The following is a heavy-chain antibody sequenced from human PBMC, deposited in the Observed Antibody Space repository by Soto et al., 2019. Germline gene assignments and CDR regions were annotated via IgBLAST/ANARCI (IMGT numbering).Heavy chain of an antibody. Sequence: EVQLVESGGGLVQPGRSLRLSCAASGFAFDQYAMHWVRQAPGKGLEWVSVLSWNSGNIGYADSVKGRFTISRDNAKNSLYLQMNGLRAEDTALYYCAKALGSSFLYNAEYFHYWGQGTLVTVSS. V-gene: IGHV3-9*01. CDR2: LSWNSGNI. D-gene: IGHD3-3*01. CDR3: AKALGSSFLYNAEYFHY. CDR1: GFAFDQYA. J-gene: IGHJ1*01.